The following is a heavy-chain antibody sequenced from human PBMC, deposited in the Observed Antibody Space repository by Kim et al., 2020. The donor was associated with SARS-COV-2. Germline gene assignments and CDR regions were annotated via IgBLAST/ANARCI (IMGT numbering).Heavy chain of an antibody. Sequence: GGSLRLSCAASGFTFSSYGMHWVRQAPGKGLEWVAVISYDGSNKYYADSVKGRFTISRDNSKNTLYLQMNSLRAEDTAVYYCAKDPGDGYNIDAFDIWG. CDR3: AKDPGDGYNIDAFDI. D-gene: IGHD5-12*01. J-gene: IGHJ3*02. V-gene: IGHV3-30*18. CDR1: GFTFSSYG. CDR2: ISYDGSNK.